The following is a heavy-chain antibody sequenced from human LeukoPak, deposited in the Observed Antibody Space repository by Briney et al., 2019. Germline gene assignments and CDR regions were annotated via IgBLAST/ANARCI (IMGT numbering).Heavy chain of an antibody. J-gene: IGHJ5*02. CDR1: GGSISIGGYH. CDR3: ARDRPSGVAFS. V-gene: IGHV4-31*03. D-gene: IGHD1-26*01. CDR2: IYYSGST. Sequence: SETLSLTCTVSGGSISIGGYHWNWIRQHPGKGLEWFGYIYYSGSTYYNPSLKSRVTFSVDTSKNQFSLKLSSVTAADTAVYYCARDRPSGVAFSWGQGTLVTVSS.